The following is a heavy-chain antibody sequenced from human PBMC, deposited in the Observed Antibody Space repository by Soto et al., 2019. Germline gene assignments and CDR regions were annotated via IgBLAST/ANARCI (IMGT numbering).Heavy chain of an antibody. CDR3: ARDGDPSGDGMDV. V-gene: IGHV3-33*01. D-gene: IGHD7-27*01. Sequence: QMQLVESGGGVVQPGRSLRLSCEASGFTFSSFSMQWVRQPPGKGLEWVAVIWYDGSIKYYADSVKGRFTISRDNSRNRPNLLAISLRAEDTAVYYCARDGDPSGDGMDVWGQGTTVIVSS. CDR1: GFTFSSFS. J-gene: IGHJ6*02. CDR2: IWYDGSIK.